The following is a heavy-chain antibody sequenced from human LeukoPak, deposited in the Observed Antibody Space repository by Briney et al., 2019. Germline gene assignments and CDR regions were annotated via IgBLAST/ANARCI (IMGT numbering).Heavy chain of an antibody. Sequence: GGSLRLPCAASGFTVSSNYMSWVRQAPGKGLEWVSVIYSGGSTYYADSVKGRFTISRDNSKNTPYLQMNSPRAEDTAVYYCARASYYSDFDYWGQGTLVTVSS. V-gene: IGHV3-53*01. CDR1: GFTVSSNY. CDR2: IYSGGST. D-gene: IGHD3-10*01. J-gene: IGHJ4*02. CDR3: ARASYYSDFDY.